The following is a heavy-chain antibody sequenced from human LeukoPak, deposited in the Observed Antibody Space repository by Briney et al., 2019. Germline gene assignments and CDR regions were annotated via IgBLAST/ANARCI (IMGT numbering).Heavy chain of an antibody. CDR1: GYTFTDYY. Sequence: ASVKVSCKASGYTFTDYYTHWVRQAPGQGLEWMGWINPNNGGTNYAQKFQGRVTMTRDTSISTAYMELSRLRSDDTAVYYYARVGGGYNYHFDYWGQGTLVTVSS. D-gene: IGHD5-24*01. V-gene: IGHV1-2*02. CDR2: INPNNGGT. CDR3: ARVGGGYNYHFDY. J-gene: IGHJ4*02.